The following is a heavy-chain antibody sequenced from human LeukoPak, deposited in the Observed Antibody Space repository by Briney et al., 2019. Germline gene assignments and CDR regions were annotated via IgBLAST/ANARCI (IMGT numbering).Heavy chain of an antibody. V-gene: IGHV3-21*01. J-gene: IGHJ3*02. CDR2: ISSSSSYI. CDR3: ARVIAARQAFDI. CDR1: GFTFSSYS. Sequence: GGSLRLSCAASGFTFSSYSMNWVRQAPGKGLEWVSSISSSSSYIYYADSVKGRFTISRDNAKNSLYLQMNSLRAEDTAVYHCARVIAARQAFDIWGQGTMVTVSS. D-gene: IGHD6-6*01.